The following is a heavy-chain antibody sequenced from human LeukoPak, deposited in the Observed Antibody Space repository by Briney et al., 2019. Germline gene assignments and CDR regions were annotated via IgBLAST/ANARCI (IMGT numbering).Heavy chain of an antibody. J-gene: IGHJ5*02. D-gene: IGHD4-17*01. Sequence: AASVKVSCKASGGTFSSYAISWVRQAPGQGLEWMGGIIPIFGTANYAQKFQGRVTITADESTSTAYMELSSLRSEDTAVYYCARAPDYGDYSSRFDPWGQGTLVTVSS. CDR2: IIPIFGTA. V-gene: IGHV1-69*13. CDR1: GGTFSSYA. CDR3: ARAPDYGDYSSRFDP.